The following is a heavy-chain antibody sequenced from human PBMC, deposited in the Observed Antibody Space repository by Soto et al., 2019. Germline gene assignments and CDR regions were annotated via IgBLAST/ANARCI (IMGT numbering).Heavy chain of an antibody. CDR1: GFTFSSYG. Sequence: GGSLRLSCAASGFTFSSYGMHWVRQAPGKGLEWVAVISYDGSNKYYAGSVKGRFTISRDNSKNTLYLQMNSLRAEDTAVYYCAKDLGYGDYHGAFDIWGQGTMVTVSS. J-gene: IGHJ3*02. D-gene: IGHD4-17*01. CDR3: AKDLGYGDYHGAFDI. CDR2: ISYDGSNK. V-gene: IGHV3-30*18.